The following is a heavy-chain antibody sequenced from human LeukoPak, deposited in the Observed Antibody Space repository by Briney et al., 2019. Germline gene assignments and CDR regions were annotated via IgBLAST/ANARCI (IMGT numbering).Heavy chain of an antibody. CDR1: GFAFDDYS. CDR3: AKSAGYSSGGVFDL. V-gene: IGHV3-9*03. Sequence: GGSLRLSCAASGFAFDDYSMHWVRQGPGKGLEWVAGITWDSSGMGYADSVRGRFAISRDNAKNSLYLQMNSLRAEDMAFYYCAKSAGYSSGGVFDLWGQGTMVTVSS. J-gene: IGHJ3*01. D-gene: IGHD6-19*01. CDR2: ITWDSSGM.